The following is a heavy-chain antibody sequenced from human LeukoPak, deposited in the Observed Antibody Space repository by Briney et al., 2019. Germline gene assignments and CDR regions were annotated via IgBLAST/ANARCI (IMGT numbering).Heavy chain of an antibody. J-gene: IGHJ4*02. V-gene: IGHV4-4*07. D-gene: IGHD3-22*01. Sequence: SQTLSLTCTVSGGSISSYYWSWIRQPAGKGLEWIGRIYTSGSTNYNPSLKSRVTMSVDTSKNQFSLKLSSVTAADTAVYYCARDQGYDSSGKLDYWGQGTLVTVSS. CDR3: ARDQGYDSSGKLDY. CDR1: GGSISSYY. CDR2: IYTSGST.